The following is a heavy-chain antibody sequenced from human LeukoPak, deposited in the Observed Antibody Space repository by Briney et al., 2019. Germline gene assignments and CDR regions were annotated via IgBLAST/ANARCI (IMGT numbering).Heavy chain of an antibody. CDR2: INHSGST. V-gene: IGHV4-34*01. D-gene: IGHD5-18*01. CDR3: ARAHSYGSASFDY. CDR1: GGSFSGYY. J-gene: IGHJ4*02. Sequence: SETLSLTCAVYGGSFSGYYWSWIRQPPGKGLEWIGEINHSGSTNYNPSLKSRVTISVDTSKNQFSLKLSSVTAAGTAVYYCARAHSYGSASFDYWGQGTLVTVSS.